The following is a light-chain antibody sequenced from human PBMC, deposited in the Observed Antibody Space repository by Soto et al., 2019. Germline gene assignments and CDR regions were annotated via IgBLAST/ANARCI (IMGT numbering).Light chain of an antibody. V-gene: IGKV3-20*01. CDR3: QQYVSPPPQYI. CDR2: AAS. CDR1: QSFSTTD. J-gene: IGKJ2*01. Sequence: EVVLTQSPGALSLSPGERVTLSCRTSQSFSTTDLAWYQQRPGQPPRLIIYAASYRVTGVPDRFSGSVSGSDFRLTITGLEPEDFAVYYCQQYVSPPPQYIFGQGTKLEIK.